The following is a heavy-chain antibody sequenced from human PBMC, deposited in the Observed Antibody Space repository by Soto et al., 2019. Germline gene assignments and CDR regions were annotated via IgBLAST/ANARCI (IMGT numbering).Heavy chain of an antibody. CDR1: GCTFSSYA. CDR3: ARDTSYCGGDCYSGFDY. J-gene: IGHJ4*02. CDR2: IIPIFGTA. Sequence: SVKVSCKASGCTFSSYAISWVRQAPGQGLEWMGGIIPIFGTANYAQKFQGRVTITADESTSTAYMELSSLRSEDTAVYYCARDTSYCGGDCYSGFDYWGQGTLVTVS. D-gene: IGHD2-21*02. V-gene: IGHV1-69*13.